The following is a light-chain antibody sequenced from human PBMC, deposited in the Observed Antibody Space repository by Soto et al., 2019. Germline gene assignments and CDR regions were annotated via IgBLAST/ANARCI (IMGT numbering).Light chain of an antibody. Sequence: DIQRTQSPYTLSASVGDRVTITCRASQSTSSYLAWYQQKPGKAPKLLIYQASSLENGVPSRFSGSGSGTEFSLTISSLQPDDFATYYCQPYSSHSTFGHGAKVDIK. CDR3: QPYSSHST. V-gene: IGKV1-5*03. CDR1: QSTSSY. CDR2: QAS. J-gene: IGKJ1*01.